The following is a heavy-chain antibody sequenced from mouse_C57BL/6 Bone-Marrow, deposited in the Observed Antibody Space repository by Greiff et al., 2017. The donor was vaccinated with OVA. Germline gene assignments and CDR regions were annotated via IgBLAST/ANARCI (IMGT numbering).Heavy chain of an antibody. J-gene: IGHJ4*01. CDR3: ARRANRYFFYAMDY. CDR2: IDPSDSET. CDR1: GYTFTSYW. Sequence: VQLQQPGAELVRPGSSVKLSCKASGYTFTSYWMHWVKQRPIQGLEWIGNIDPSDSETHYNQKFKDKATLTVDKSSSTAYMQLSSLTSEDSAVYYCARRANRYFFYAMDYWGQGTSVTVSS. D-gene: IGHD3-3*01. V-gene: IGHV1-52*01.